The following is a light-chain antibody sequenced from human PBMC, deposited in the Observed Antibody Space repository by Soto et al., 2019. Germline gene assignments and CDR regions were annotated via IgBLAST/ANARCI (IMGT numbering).Light chain of an antibody. CDR1: QTISSW. CDR3: QHYNSYSEA. Sequence: DIQMTQSPSTLSGSVGDRVTITCRASQTISSWLAWYQQKPGKAPKLLIYKASTLKSGVPSRFSGSGSGTEFTLTISSLQPDHLATYYCQHYNSYSEAFGQGTKVDIK. J-gene: IGKJ1*01. CDR2: KAS. V-gene: IGKV1-5*03.